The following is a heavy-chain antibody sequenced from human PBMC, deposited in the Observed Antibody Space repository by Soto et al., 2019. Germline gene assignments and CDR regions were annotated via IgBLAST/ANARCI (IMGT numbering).Heavy chain of an antibody. Sequence: EASVKLSCKASGYTFTSYGISWLRQATGQGLEWMGWISAYNGNTNYAQKLQGRVTMTTDTSTSTAYMELRSLRSDDTAVYYCARGRVDTAMAHFDYWGQGTLVTVSS. CDR1: GYTFTSYG. J-gene: IGHJ4*02. CDR2: ISAYNGNT. CDR3: ARGRVDTAMAHFDY. V-gene: IGHV1-18*01. D-gene: IGHD5-18*01.